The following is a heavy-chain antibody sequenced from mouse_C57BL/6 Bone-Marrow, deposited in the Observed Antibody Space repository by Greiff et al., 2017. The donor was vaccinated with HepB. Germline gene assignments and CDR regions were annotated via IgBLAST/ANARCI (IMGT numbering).Heavy chain of an antibody. CDR1: GFTFSSYT. D-gene: IGHD3-2*02. Sequence: EVKLMESGGGLVKPGGSLKLSCAASGFTFSSYTMSWVRQTPEKRLEWVATISGGGGNTYYPDSVKGRFTISRDNAKNTLYLQMSSLRSEDTAWYYGARHKTAQATHHYYAMDYWGQGTSVTVSS. CDR3: ARHKTAQATHHYYAMDY. V-gene: IGHV5-9*01. J-gene: IGHJ4*01. CDR2: ISGGGGNT.